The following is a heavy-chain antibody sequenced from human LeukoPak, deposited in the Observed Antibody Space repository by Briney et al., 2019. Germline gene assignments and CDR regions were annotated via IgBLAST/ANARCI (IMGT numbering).Heavy chain of an antibody. D-gene: IGHD5-24*01. J-gene: IGHJ6*02. CDR3: AKEEAMATIHYYSYGMDV. Sequence: GRSLRLSCAASGFTFSSYGMHWVREAPGKGLEWGADISYDGSNKYYADSVKGRFTISRDNSKNTLYLQMNSLRAEDTAVYYCAKEEAMATIHYYSYGMDVWGQGTTVTVSS. CDR1: GFTFSSYG. V-gene: IGHV3-30*18. CDR2: ISYDGSNK.